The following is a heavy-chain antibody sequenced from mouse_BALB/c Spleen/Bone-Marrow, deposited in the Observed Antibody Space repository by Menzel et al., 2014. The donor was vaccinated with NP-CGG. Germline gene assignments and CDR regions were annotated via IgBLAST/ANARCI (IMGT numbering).Heavy chain of an antibody. CDR1: GFNIKDTY. CDR3: ALYYDYDVGY. J-gene: IGHJ2*01. CDR2: IDPANGNT. D-gene: IGHD2-4*01. Sequence: VQLQQSGAELVKPGASVKLSCTASGFNIKDTYMHWVKQRPEQGLEWIGRIDPANGNTKYDPKFQGKATITADTSSTTAYLQLSSLTSEDTAVYYCALYYDYDVGYWGQGTTLTVSS. V-gene: IGHV14-3*02.